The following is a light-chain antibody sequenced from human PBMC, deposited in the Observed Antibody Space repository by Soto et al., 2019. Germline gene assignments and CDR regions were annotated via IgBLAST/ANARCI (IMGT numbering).Light chain of an antibody. CDR3: QQFYSSPDT. CDR1: QSVLNRSNNRNY. Sequence: DIVMTQSPDSLAVSLGERITINCKSSQSVLNRSNNRNYLAWFQQKPGQPPNLLIYWASTRESGVPDRFSGSGSVTDFTLTISSLQAEDVAVYYCQQFYSSPDTFGQGTKLEIK. CDR2: WAS. V-gene: IGKV4-1*01. J-gene: IGKJ2*01.